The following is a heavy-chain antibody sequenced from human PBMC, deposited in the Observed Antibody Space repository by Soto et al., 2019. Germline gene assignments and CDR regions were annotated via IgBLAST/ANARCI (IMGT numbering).Heavy chain of an antibody. Sequence: QVQLVESGGGVVQPGRSLRLSCAASGFTFSSYAMHWVRQAPGKGLEWVAVISYDGSNKYYADSVKGRFTISRDNSTNTLYLQMNSLRAKDTAVYYCARDAWMATISYACDIWGQGTMVTVSS. V-gene: IGHV3-30-3*01. J-gene: IGHJ3*02. CDR1: GFTFSSYA. CDR2: ISYDGSNK. D-gene: IGHD5-12*01. CDR3: ARDAWMATISYACDI.